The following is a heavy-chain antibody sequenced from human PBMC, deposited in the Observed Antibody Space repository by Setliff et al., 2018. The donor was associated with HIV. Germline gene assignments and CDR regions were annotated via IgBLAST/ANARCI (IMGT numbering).Heavy chain of an antibody. V-gene: IGHV3-48*03. Sequence: GGSLRLSCAASGFIFNTYEMNWVRQVPGKGLEWVSYISGSGSAKYYADSVKVRFTISRDNSKNTLYLQMNSLRAEDTAVYYCARYGDYAGSPLDYWGQGTLVTVSS. CDR3: ARYGDYAGSPLDY. CDR1: GFIFNTYE. D-gene: IGHD4-17*01. J-gene: IGHJ4*02. CDR2: ISGSGSAK.